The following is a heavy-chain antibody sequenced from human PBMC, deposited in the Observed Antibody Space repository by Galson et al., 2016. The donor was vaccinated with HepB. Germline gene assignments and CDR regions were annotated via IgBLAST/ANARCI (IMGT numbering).Heavy chain of an antibody. D-gene: IGHD3-16*01. CDR1: GFNFYGYW. CDR3: ARGIMAAHWGMDV. J-gene: IGHJ6*02. Sequence: SLRLSCAAAGFNFYGYWMSWVRQAPGRGLEWVANIREDGSEIYYMGSVKGRFTISRDNAKSSLTLQMNILTAEDTAVYYCARGIMAAHWGMDVWGQGTTVIVS. CDR2: IREDGSEI. V-gene: IGHV3-7*03.